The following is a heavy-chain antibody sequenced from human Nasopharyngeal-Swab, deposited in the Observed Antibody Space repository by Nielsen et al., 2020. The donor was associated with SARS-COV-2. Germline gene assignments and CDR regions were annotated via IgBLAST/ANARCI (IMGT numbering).Heavy chain of an antibody. CDR3: TTANGPGYYDFWSGYFDY. CDR2: IKSKTDGGTT. J-gene: IGHJ4*02. D-gene: IGHD3-3*01. V-gene: IGHV3-15*01. Sequence: WILQPPGKGLEWVGRIKSKTDGGTTDYAAPVKGRFTISRDDSKNTLYLQMNSLKTEDTAVYYCTTANGPGYYDFWSGYFDYWGQGTLVTVSS.